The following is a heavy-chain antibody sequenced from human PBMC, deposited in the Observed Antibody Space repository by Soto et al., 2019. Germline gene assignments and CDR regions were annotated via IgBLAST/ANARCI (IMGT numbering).Heavy chain of an antibody. J-gene: IGHJ4*02. D-gene: IGHD3-10*01. Sequence: QVQLQQWGAGLLKPSETLSLTCAVYGGSFSGYYWSWIRQPPGKGLEWIGEINHSGSTHYNPSLKSRATISVDTSKNQFSLKLSSVTAADTAVYYCAREDYYGSGVHWGQGTMVTVSS. CDR1: GGSFSGYY. CDR3: AREDYYGSGVH. CDR2: INHSGST. V-gene: IGHV4-34*01.